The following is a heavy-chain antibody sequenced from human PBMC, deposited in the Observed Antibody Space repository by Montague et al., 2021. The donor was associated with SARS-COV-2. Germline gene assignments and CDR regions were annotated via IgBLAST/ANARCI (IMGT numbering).Heavy chain of an antibody. V-gene: IGHV4-59*01. CDR3: ARERGYIYGHTYYYYHYMDF. Sequence: SETLSLTCTVSGGSISSYYWSWIRQPPGKGLEWIGYIYYSGSTNYNPSLKSRVTISVDTSKNQFSLKLSSVTAADTAVYYCARERGYIYGHTYYYYHYMDFWGKGTTVTVSS. CDR1: GGSISSYY. J-gene: IGHJ6*03. D-gene: IGHD5-18*01. CDR2: IYYSGST.